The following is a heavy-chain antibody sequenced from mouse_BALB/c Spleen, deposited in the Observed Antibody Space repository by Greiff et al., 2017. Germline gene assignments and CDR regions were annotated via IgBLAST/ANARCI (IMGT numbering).Heavy chain of an antibody. CDR2: ISYDGSN. CDR3: ARDSGSRDYAMDY. J-gene: IGHJ4*01. D-gene: IGHD1-1*01. Sequence: EVQLQESGPGLVKPSQSLSLTCSVTGYSITSGYYWNWIRQFPGNKLEWMGYISYDGSNNYNPSLKNRISITRDTSKNQFFLKLNSVTTEDTATYYCARDSGSRDYAMDYWGQGTSVTVSS. CDR1: GYSITSGYY. V-gene: IGHV3-6*02.